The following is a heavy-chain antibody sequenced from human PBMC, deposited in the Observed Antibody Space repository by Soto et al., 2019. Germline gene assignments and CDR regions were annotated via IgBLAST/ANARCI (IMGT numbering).Heavy chain of an antibody. V-gene: IGHV4-4*02. Sequence: SETLSLTCAVSGGSISSSNWWSWVRQPPGKGLEWIGEIYHSGSTNYNPSLKSRVIISVDKSKNQFSLKLSSVTAADTAVYYCARGCYDILTGYYGNWFDPWGQGTLVTVSS. D-gene: IGHD3-9*01. CDR2: IYHSGST. CDR1: GGSISSSNW. CDR3: ARGCYDILTGYYGNWFDP. J-gene: IGHJ5*02.